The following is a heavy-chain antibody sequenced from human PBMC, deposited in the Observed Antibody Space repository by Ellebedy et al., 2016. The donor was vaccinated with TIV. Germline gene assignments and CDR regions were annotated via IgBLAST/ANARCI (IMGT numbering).Heavy chain of an antibody. CDR2: ISSSSSTR. V-gene: IGHV3-48*04. Sequence: PGGSLRLSCAASGFTFSSYSMHWVRQAPGKGLEWVSYISSSSSTRHYADSVRGRFTVSRNNAKKSLFLQMHSLRREDTAVYYCVRDLAGYSSSYFDRWGPGTLVTVSS. CDR3: VRDLAGYSSSYFDR. CDR1: GFTFSSYS. J-gene: IGHJ4*02. D-gene: IGHD3-22*01.